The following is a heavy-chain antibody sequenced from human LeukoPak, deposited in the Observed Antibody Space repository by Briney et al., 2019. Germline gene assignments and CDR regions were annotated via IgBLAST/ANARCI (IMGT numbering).Heavy chain of an antibody. V-gene: IGHV4-59*01. CDR1: GGSISSYY. J-gene: IGHJ4*02. D-gene: IGHD1-26*01. CDR3: ARKFWVVGAYYFDY. Sequence: SETLSLTCTVSGGSISSYYWSWIRQPPGKGLEWIGYIHYSGSTNYNPSLKSRVTISVDTSKNQFSLKLSSVTAADTAVYYCARKFWVVGAYYFDYWGQGTLVTVSS. CDR2: IHYSGST.